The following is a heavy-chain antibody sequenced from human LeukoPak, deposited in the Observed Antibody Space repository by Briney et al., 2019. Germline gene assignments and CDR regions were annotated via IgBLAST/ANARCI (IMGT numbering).Heavy chain of an antibody. CDR1: GFTFSSYA. J-gene: IGHJ1*01. D-gene: IGHD6-19*01. CDR2: MSGSGGST. V-gene: IGHV3-23*01. Sequence: GGSLRLSRAASGFTFSSYALTWVRQAPGKGLEWVSAMSGSGGSTYYADSVKGRFTISRDNSKNTLSLQMNSLRGDDTAVYYCAKDPTVSGTAEYFQYWGQGTLVAVAS. CDR3: AKDPTVSGTAEYFQY.